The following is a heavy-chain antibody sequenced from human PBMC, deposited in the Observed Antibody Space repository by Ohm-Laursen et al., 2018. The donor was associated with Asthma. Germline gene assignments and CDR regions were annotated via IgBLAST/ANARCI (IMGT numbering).Heavy chain of an antibody. CDR2: INSDGTDK. CDR3: AGLWFRELPSSLDY. V-gene: IGHV3-74*01. J-gene: IGHJ4*02. CDR1: GFTFSNSW. Sequence: GSLRLSCTASGFTFSNSWVHWVRQAPGKGLLWVSRINSDGTDKFYADSVRGRFTISRDNSKNTLYLQMNSLRAEDTAVYYCAGLWFRELPSSLDYWGQGTLVTVSS. D-gene: IGHD3-10*01.